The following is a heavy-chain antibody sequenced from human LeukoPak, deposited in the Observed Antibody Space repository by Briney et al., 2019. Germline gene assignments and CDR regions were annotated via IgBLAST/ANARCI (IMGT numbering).Heavy chain of an antibody. J-gene: IGHJ4*02. CDR3: ATDTPGSYGSYDY. CDR2: FDPEDGET. CDR1: GYTLTELS. D-gene: IGHD1-26*01. Sequence: ASVKVSFKVSGYTLTELSMHWVRQAPGKGREWMGGFDPEDGETIYAQKFQGRVTMTEDTSTDTAYMELSSLRSEDTAVYYCATDTPGSYGSYDYWGQGTLVTVSS. V-gene: IGHV1-24*01.